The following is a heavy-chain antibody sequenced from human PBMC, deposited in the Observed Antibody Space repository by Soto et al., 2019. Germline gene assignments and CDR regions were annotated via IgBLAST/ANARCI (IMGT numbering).Heavy chain of an antibody. J-gene: IGHJ5*02. V-gene: IGHV4-34*01. Sequence: SETLAISCGVEWGSCVASDWTCLRQPPEKGLEGIGDINHSGITNYNPSLRSRVTITVDKSKSQFSLKLSSVTAADTAVYYCARGLPLSGNFWNAYNWFDPWGQGTLVTVSS. D-gene: IGHD3-3*01. CDR1: WGSCVASD. CDR2: INHSGIT. CDR3: ARGLPLSGNFWNAYNWFDP.